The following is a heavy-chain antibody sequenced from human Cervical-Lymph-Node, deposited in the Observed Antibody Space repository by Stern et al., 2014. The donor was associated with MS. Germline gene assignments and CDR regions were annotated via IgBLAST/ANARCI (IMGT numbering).Heavy chain of an antibody. D-gene: IGHD2-21*02. CDR3: AKDSQGCGADCYSFPNWFDP. J-gene: IGHJ5*02. CDR1: GFIFSGYG. Sequence: VQLLESGGGVVQPGRSLRLSCAASGFIFSGYGMHWVRQAPGKGLEWVAVISQDGGDKYYADSVKGRFTVSRDNPKNTLYLQMSSLRPEDTAVYYCAKDSQGCGADCYSFPNWFDPWGQGTLVTVSS. V-gene: IGHV3-30*18. CDR2: ISQDGGDK.